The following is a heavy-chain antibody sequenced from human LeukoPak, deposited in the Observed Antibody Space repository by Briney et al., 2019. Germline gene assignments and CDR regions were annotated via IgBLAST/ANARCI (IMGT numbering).Heavy chain of an antibody. CDR1: GGSISINY. CDR3: AKDWPSEWQQLPDYDALDI. V-gene: IGHV4-59*01. J-gene: IGHJ3*02. D-gene: IGHD6-13*01. CDR2: IYNSGST. Sequence: PSQTLSLTCTVSGGSISINYWSWIRHPPGKGLEWIGYIYNSGSTNYNPSLKSRVTISVDTSKNQFSLWLSSVTAADTAVYYCAKDWPSEWQQLPDYDALDIWGQGTMVTVSS.